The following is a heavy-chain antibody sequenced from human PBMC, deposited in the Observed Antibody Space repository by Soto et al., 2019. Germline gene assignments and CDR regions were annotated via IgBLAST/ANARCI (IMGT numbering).Heavy chain of an antibody. CDR3: AKGIAVAGYYFDY. CDR2: ISVGDGDT. J-gene: IGHJ4*02. CDR1: GFTFSSYA. Sequence: GSLRLSCAASGFTFSSYAMSWVRQAPGKGLEWVSSISVGDGDTYYVDSVKGRFSISRDNSKNTLYLQMSSLRAEDTAVYYCAKGIAVAGYYFDYWGQGTLVTVSS. D-gene: IGHD6-19*01. V-gene: IGHV3-23*01.